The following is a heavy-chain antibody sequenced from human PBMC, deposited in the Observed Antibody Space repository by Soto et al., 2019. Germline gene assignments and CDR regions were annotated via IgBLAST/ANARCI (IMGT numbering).Heavy chain of an antibody. Sequence: PSETLSLTCTVSGASMSNHYCSWIRQPPGKGLEYIGYIFYTGSTNYNASLESRVTMSIDTSRNQISLNLRSVTAADTAVYYCARSGHTFDGVVWGQGALVTSPQ. CDR2: IFYTGST. CDR1: GASMSNHY. D-gene: IGHD3-16*01. J-gene: IGHJ4*02. CDR3: ARSGHTFDGVV. V-gene: IGHV4-59*11.